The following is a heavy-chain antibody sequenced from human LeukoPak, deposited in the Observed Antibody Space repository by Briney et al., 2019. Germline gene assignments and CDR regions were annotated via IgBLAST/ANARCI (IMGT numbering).Heavy chain of an antibody. CDR3: AAAGPPYYYDSNGYYYYYGMDV. CDR2: IVVGSGNT. CDR1: GFTFTSSA. V-gene: IGHV1-58*02. D-gene: IGHD3-22*01. Sequence: SVKVSCKASGFTFTSSAMQWVRQARGQRLEWIGWIVVGSGNTNYAQKFQERVTITRDMSTSTAYMELSSLRSEDTAVYYCAAAGPPYYYDSNGYYYYYGMDVWGQGTTVTVSS. J-gene: IGHJ6*02.